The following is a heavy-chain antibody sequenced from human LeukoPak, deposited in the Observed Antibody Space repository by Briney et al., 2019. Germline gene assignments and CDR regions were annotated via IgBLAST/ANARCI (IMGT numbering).Heavy chain of an antibody. CDR2: IKQDGREK. Sequence: QAGGSLRLSCAASGFTFSSYWMSWVRQAPGKGLEWVANIKQDGREKYYVDSVKGRFTISRDNAKNSLYLQMNSLRAEDTAVYYCARVGGWLLRAFDIWGQGTMVTVSS. CDR1: GFTFSSYW. CDR3: ARVGGWLLRAFDI. V-gene: IGHV3-7*01. D-gene: IGHD5-24*01. J-gene: IGHJ3*02.